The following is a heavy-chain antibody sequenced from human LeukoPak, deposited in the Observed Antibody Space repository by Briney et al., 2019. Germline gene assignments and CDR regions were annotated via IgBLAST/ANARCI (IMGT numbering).Heavy chain of an antibody. CDR1: GFTFRPYN. Sequence: GGSLRLSCAASGFTFRPYNMNWVRQAPGKGLEWVSSISTGSSYIFYADSLKGRFTISRDNAKSSLYLQMNNLRAEDTAVYYCARDRKATYYDFWSGSDAFDIWGQGTMVTVSS. CDR2: ISTGSSYI. CDR3: ARDRKATYYDFWSGSDAFDI. D-gene: IGHD3-3*01. V-gene: IGHV3-21*01. J-gene: IGHJ3*02.